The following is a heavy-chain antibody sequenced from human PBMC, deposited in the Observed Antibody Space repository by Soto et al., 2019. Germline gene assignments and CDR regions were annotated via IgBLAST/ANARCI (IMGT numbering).Heavy chain of an antibody. Sequence: QVQLVESGGGLVKPGGSLRLSCAASGFTFSDYYMSWIRQAPGKGLEWVSYISSSGSTIYYADSVKGRFTISRDNAKNSLYLQMNSLRAEDTAVYYCARVKWFIGKVLRPDVDYYYYMDVWGKGTTVTVSS. CDR3: ARVKWFIGKVLRPDVDYYYYMDV. CDR2: ISSSGSTI. CDR1: GFTFSDYY. J-gene: IGHJ6*03. V-gene: IGHV3-11*01. D-gene: IGHD2-8*01.